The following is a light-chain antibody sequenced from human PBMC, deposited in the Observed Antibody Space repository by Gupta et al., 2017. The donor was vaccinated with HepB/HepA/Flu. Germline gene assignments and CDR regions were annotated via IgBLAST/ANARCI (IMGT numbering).Light chain of an antibody. J-gene: IGKJ4*01. CDR3: QQYNRYPRT. CDR2: KAS. Sequence: DIQMCQSTYTLSASVGDRVTITCRASQTINSWLAWYQQKPGKAPNLLIYKASSLESGVPSRFSGSGYGTEFTLTISSLQPDDFATYYCQQYNRYPRTFGGGTKVEIK. V-gene: IGKV1-5*03. CDR1: QTINSW.